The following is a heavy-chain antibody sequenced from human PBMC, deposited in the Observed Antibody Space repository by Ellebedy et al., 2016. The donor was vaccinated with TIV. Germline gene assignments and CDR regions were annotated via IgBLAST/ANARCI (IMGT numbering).Heavy chain of an antibody. D-gene: IGHD4-17*01. CDR2: IKQDASEK. J-gene: IGHJ4*02. Sequence: PGGSLRLSCEASGFISNNYWMSWVRQAPGKGLEWVANIKQDASEKYYVDSVKGRFTISRDNAKNSLYLQMNSLRAEDTAVYYCARNNGDYPTYYLDYWGQGILVTVSS. CDR1: GFISNNYW. V-gene: IGHV3-7*03. CDR3: ARNNGDYPTYYLDY.